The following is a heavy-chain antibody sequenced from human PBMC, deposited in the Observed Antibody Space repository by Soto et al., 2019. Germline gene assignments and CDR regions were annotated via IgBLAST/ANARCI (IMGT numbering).Heavy chain of an antibody. D-gene: IGHD4-4*01. CDR1: GFSLSTSGMC. V-gene: IGHV2-70*01. CDR2: IDWDDNK. CDR3: ARSPDRLQFYGMDV. J-gene: IGHJ6*02. Sequence: LVNPTQTLTLTCTFSGFSLSTSGMCVSWIRQPPGKALEWLALIDWDDNKDYNTSLKTRLTISKDTSKNQVVLTMTNMDPVDTATHYCARSPDRLQFYGMDVWGQGTTVTVSS.